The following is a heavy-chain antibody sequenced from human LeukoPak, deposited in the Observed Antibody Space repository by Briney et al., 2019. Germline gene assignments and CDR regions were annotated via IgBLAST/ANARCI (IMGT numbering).Heavy chain of an antibody. CDR1: GYNFTSYW. CDR2: IYPGDSDT. V-gene: IGHV5-51*01. D-gene: IGHD1-1*01. J-gene: IGHJ4*03. CDR3: ARYTDHYYFDY. Sequence: GESLKISCKGSGYNFTSYWIGWVRQLPGKGLEWMGIIYPGDSDTRYSPSFQGQVTISADKSISTAYLQWSSLNISDTAMYYCARYTDHYYFDYWGQGTTVTVSS.